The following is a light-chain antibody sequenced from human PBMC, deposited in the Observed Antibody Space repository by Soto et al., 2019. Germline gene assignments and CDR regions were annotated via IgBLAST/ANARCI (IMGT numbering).Light chain of an antibody. J-gene: IGLJ1*01. CDR3: SSYTSSSSYV. CDR2: EVS. V-gene: IGLV2-14*01. CDR1: SSDVAGYNY. Sequence: QSALTQPASVSGSPGQSITISCTGTSSDVAGYNYVSWYQQHPDKAPRLIIYEVSNRPSGVSNRFSGSKSGNTASLTISGLQAEDEAHYYCSSYTSSSSYVFGTGTKLTVL.